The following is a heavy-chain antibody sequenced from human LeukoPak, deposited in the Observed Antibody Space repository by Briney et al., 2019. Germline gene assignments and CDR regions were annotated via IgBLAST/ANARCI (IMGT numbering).Heavy chain of an antibody. V-gene: IGHV4-39*01. CDR1: GGSISSVSYYY. CDR2: IYYSGST. Sequence: SETLSLTCSVSGGSISSVSYYYWGWIRQPPGKGLEWIGSIYYSGSTYYNPSLKSRVTISVDTSKNQFSLKLSSVTAADTAVYYCARTRYYYNSRSYGAPYYFDYWGQGTLVTVSS. CDR3: ARTRYYYNSRSYGAPYYFDY. D-gene: IGHD3-10*01. J-gene: IGHJ4*02.